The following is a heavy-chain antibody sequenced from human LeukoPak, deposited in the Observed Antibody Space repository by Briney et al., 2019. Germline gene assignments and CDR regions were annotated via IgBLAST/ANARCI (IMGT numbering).Heavy chain of an antibody. CDR1: GFSLSTSGMC. V-gene: IGHV2-70*01. CDR3: ARIRGPRYVFEI. Sequence: GPALVKPTQTLTLTCTFSGFSLSTSGMCVSWIRQPRMKALEWLALIHWDDDKYYSTSLKTRLTISKDTSKNQVVLTMTNMDPVDTASYYCARIRGPRYVFEIWGQGTMVTVSS. CDR2: IHWDDDK. J-gene: IGHJ3*02.